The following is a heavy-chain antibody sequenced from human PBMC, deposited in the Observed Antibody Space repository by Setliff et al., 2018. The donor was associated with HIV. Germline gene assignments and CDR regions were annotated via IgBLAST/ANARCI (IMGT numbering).Heavy chain of an antibody. D-gene: IGHD3-10*02. V-gene: IGHV1-24*01. J-gene: IGHJ6*02. Sequence: ASVKVSCKVSGYILTELSRHWVRQAPGKGLEWMGGFDPEDGETISAQKFQGRVTMTEDTSTDTAYMELSSLRSEDTAVYYCARGQKMYLMITMLGGYYYYHMDVWGQGTTVTVSS. CDR1: GYILTELS. CDR2: FDPEDGET. CDR3: ARGQKMYLMITMLGGYYYYHMDV.